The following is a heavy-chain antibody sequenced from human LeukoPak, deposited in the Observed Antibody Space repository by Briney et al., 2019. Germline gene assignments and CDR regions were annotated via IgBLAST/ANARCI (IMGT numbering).Heavy chain of an antibody. V-gene: IGHV4-59*01. J-gene: IGHJ4*02. Sequence: SETLSLTCTVSGGSISSYYWSWIRQPPGKGLEWIGYIYYSGSTNYNPSLKSRVTISVDTSKNQFSLKLSSVTAADTAVYYCARGNGDYSLGADYWGQGTLVTVSS. CDR2: IYYSGST. D-gene: IGHD4-17*01. CDR3: ARGNGDYSLGADY. CDR1: GGSISSYY.